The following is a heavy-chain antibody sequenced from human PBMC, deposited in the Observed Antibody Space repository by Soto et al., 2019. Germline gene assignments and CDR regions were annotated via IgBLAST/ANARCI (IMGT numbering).Heavy chain of an antibody. CDR3: AKGGSYAKHYFDY. D-gene: IGHD1-26*01. V-gene: IGHV3-23*01. Sequence: GGSLRLSCAVSGFTFSSYGMSWVRQAPGKGLEWVSSISGSGGSTYYADSVKGRFTISRDNSKNTLYLQMNSLRAEDTAVYYCAKGGSYAKHYFDYWGQGTLVTVS. J-gene: IGHJ4*02. CDR1: GFTFSSYG. CDR2: ISGSGGST.